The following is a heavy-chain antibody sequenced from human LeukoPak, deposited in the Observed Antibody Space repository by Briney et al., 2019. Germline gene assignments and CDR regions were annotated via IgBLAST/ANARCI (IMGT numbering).Heavy chain of an antibody. CDR2: INENGDIA. CDR1: GFTFDDYA. V-gene: IGHV3-43*02. CDR3: AKARWEPNFDY. Sequence: LGGSLRLSCAASGFTFDDYAMHWVRQGPGKSLEWVSLINENGDIAYYGDSVRGRFTVSRDNAKNSLYLQMNSLTTEDTALYYCAKARWEPNFDYWGQGTLVTVSS. D-gene: IGHD1-26*01. J-gene: IGHJ4*02.